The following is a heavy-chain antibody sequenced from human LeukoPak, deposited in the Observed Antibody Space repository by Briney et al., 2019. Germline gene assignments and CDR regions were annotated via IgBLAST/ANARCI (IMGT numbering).Heavy chain of an antibody. V-gene: IGHV4-39*01. J-gene: IGHJ4*02. D-gene: IGHD3-10*01. Sequence: SETLSLTCSVSDDAISTTAYYWGWVRQSPGKGLEWIESIYYNGNTYYHPSLKSRISISIDTSENQFSLNLNSVTASDSAVYYCARHFRFLGFGELLAFDNWGQGTRVIVSS. CDR2: IYYNGNT. CDR1: DDAISTTAYY. CDR3: ARHFRFLGFGELLAFDN.